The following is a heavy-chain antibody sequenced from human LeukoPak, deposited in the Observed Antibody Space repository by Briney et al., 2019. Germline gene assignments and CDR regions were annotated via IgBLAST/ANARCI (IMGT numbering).Heavy chain of an antibody. D-gene: IGHD3-22*01. CDR2: IYTSGST. Sequence: PSETLSLTCTVSGCAISSYYWSWIRQPAGKGLEWIGRIYTSGSTNYNPSLKSRVTMSVDTSKNQFSLKLSSVTAADTAVYYCARDAAPYYSSGYYDYWGQGTLVTVSS. CDR1: GCAISSYY. V-gene: IGHV4-4*07. CDR3: ARDAAPYYSSGYYDY. J-gene: IGHJ4*02.